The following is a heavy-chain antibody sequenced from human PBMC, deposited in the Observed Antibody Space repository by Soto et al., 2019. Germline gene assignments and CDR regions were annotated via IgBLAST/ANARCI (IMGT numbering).Heavy chain of an antibody. J-gene: IGHJ3*02. V-gene: IGHV4-31*03. CDR2: IYYSGST. CDR1: GGSISSGGYY. D-gene: IGHD1-1*01. Sequence: QVQLRESGPGLVKPSQTLSLTCTVSGGSISSGGYYWSWIRQHPGKGLEWIGYIYYSGSTYCNPSLKGRVTISVDTSKNQFSLKLSSVTAADTAVYYCARDQLSHAFDIWGQGTMVTVSS. CDR3: ARDQLSHAFDI.